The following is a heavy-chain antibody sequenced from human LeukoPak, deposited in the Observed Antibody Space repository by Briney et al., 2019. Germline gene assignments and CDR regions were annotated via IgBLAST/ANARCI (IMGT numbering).Heavy chain of an antibody. CDR2: IYHSGST. V-gene: IGHV4-38-2*01. Sequence: SETLSLTCAVSGYSISSGYYWGWIRQPPGKGLEWIGSIYHSGSTYYNPSLKSRVTISVDTSKNQFSLKLSSVTAADTAVYYCARASGYCSSTSCYPSDYWGQGTLVTVSS. J-gene: IGHJ4*02. D-gene: IGHD2-2*01. CDR3: ARASGYCSSTSCYPSDY. CDR1: GYSISSGYY.